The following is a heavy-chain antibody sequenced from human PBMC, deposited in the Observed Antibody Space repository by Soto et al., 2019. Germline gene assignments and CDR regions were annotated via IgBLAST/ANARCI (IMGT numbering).Heavy chain of an antibody. CDR3: TRAGVESLPIFGVVAPYGMDV. CDR2: IYHSGNT. J-gene: IGHJ6*02. D-gene: IGHD3-3*01. Sequence: SETLSLTCAVSGYSISSGFYWGWIGQTPGKKLEWIGSIYHSGNTYYNPSLKSRVTISVDTSKNHFSLKLRSVTAADTAMYYCTRAGVESLPIFGVVAPYGMDVWGQGATGTVSS. CDR1: GYSISSGFY. V-gene: IGHV4-38-2*01.